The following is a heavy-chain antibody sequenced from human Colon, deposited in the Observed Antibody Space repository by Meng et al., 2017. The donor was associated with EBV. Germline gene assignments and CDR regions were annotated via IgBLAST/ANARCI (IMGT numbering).Heavy chain of an antibody. CDR2: IYHGGNT. V-gene: IGHV4-4*02. Sequence: GHVRESGPGLVEPSGPLALTGAVSGASIGSKNWWSWVRQPPGKGLEWIGEIYHGGNTNYNPSLKSRVTISVDRSNDQFSLSLSSVTAADTAVYYCARGNAYNAPSFDYWGQGTLVTVSS. CDR3: ARGNAYNAPSFDY. J-gene: IGHJ4*02. CDR1: GASIGSKNW. D-gene: IGHD5-24*01.